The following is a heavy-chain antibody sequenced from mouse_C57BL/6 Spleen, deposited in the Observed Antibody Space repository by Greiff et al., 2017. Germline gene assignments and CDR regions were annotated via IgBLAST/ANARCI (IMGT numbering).Heavy chain of an antibody. CDR2: IDPSDSYT. J-gene: IGHJ2*01. V-gene: IGHV1-59*01. Sequence: VQLQQPGAELVRPGTSVKLSCKASGYTFTSYWMHWVKQRPGQGLEWIGVIDPSDSYTNYNQKFKGKATLTVDTSSSTAYMQLSSLTSEDSAVYYCARKRTHYFDYWGQGTTLTVSS. CDR3: ARKRTHYFDY. CDR1: GYTFTSYW.